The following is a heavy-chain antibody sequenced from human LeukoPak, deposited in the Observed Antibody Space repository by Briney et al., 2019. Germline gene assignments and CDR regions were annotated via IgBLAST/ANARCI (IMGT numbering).Heavy chain of an antibody. CDR3: ARRPMEMDYMDV. J-gene: IGHJ6*03. CDR1: GGSISSSSYY. D-gene: IGHD3-10*01. V-gene: IGHV4-39*07. Sequence: ASETLSLTCTVSGGSISSSSYYWGWIRQLPGKGLEWIGSIYYSGSTYYNPSLKSRVTISVDTSKNQFSLKLSSVTAADTAVYYCARRPMEMDYMDVWGKGTTVTVSS. CDR2: IYYSGST.